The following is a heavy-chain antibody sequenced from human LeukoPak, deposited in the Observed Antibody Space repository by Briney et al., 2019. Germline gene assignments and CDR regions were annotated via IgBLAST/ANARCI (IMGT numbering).Heavy chain of an antibody. V-gene: IGHV4-34*01. CDR3: ARGGDSSGYYFAYYYFDY. CDR1: GWSFRGYY. CDR2: INHSGST. D-gene: IGHD3-22*01. J-gene: IGHJ4*02. Sequence: SETLSLTCAVYGWSFRGYYWSWIRQPPGKGLEWIGEINHSGSTNYNPSLKSRVTISVDTSKNQFSLKLSSVTAADTAVYYCARGGDSSGYYFAYYYFDYWGPGTLVTVSS.